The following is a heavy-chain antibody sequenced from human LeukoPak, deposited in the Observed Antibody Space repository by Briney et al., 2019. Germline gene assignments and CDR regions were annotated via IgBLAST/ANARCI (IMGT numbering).Heavy chain of an antibody. V-gene: IGHV1-69*05. D-gene: IGHD3-3*01. CDR2: IIPIFGTA. Sequence: SVEVSCKASGGTFSSYAISWVRQAPGQGLEWMGGIIPIFGTANYAQKFQGRVTITTDESTSTAYMELSSLRSEDTAVHYCAMTTGGDFWSGYNFDYWGQGTLVTVSS. J-gene: IGHJ4*02. CDR1: GGTFSSYA. CDR3: AMTTGGDFWSGYNFDY.